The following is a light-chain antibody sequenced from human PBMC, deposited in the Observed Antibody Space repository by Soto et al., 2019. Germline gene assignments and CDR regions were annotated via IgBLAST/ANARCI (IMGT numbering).Light chain of an antibody. CDR3: SSFAANGNRGARV. CDR2: DVT. Sequence: QSALTQPASVSGSPGQSITISCTGTSSDVGGYDSVSWYQQYPGKAPKVMIYDVTNRPSGVSNRFSGSKSGNTASLSISGLQTEDEAADYCSSFAANGNRGARVFGGGTKLTVL. CDR1: SSDVGGYDS. V-gene: IGLV2-14*03. J-gene: IGLJ3*02.